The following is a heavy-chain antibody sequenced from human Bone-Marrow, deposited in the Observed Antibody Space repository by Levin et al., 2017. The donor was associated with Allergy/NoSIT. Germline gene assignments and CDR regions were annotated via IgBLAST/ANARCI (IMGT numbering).Heavy chain of an antibody. CDR1: GDSISSANW. D-gene: IGHD2-2*01. CDR2: TYHSGST. CDR3: ARVRGGCSSSSCYLDP. Sequence: SETLSLTCAVSGDSISSANWWTWVRQSPGKGLEWVGETYHSGSTYYNPSLKSRVTISVDKSKNQFSLKLSSVTAADTAVYYCARVRGGCSSSSCYLDPWGQGALVTVSS. V-gene: IGHV4-4*02. J-gene: IGHJ5*02.